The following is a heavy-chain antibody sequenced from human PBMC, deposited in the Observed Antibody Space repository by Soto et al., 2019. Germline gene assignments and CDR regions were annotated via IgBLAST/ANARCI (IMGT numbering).Heavy chain of an antibody. V-gene: IGHV4-59*01. CDR2: IYYSGST. CDR1: GGSISSYY. Sequence: QVQLQESGPGLVKPSETLSLMCTVSGGSISSYYWSWIRQPPGKGLEWIGYIYYSGSTNYNHSLQSGVTLSVEPSKNQFSLKLSSVTAADTAVYYCARERRDGYKHYVDYWGQGTLVTGSS. D-gene: IGHD5-12*01. J-gene: IGHJ4*02. CDR3: ARERRDGYKHYVDY.